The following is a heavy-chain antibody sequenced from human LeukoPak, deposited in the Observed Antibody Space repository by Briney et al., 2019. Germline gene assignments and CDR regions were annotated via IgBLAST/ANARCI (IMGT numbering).Heavy chain of an antibody. V-gene: IGHV4-38-2*02. CDR3: ARQGDYYDSSGYYYFDY. J-gene: IGHJ4*02. CDR1: GYSISSGYY. CDR2: IYHSGST. Sequence: PSETLSLTCTVSGYSISSGYYWGWIRQPPGKGLEWIGSIYHSGSTYYNPSLKSRVTISVDTSKNQFSLKLSSVTAADTAVYYCARQGDYYDSSGYYYFDYWGQGTLVTVSS. D-gene: IGHD3-22*01.